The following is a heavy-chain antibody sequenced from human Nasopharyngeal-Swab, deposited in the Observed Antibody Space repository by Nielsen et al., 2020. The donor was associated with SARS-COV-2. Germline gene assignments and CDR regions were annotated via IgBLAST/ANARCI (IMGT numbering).Heavy chain of an antibody. CDR2: VNQDGSRT. J-gene: IGHJ4*02. V-gene: IGHV3-74*01. CDR3: VKHQGSSSDQ. CDR1: GFTFRNYG. Sequence: GESLKISCSASGFTFRNYGMHWVRQAPGKGLVWVSRVNQDGSRTDYADSVRGRFTISRDNAKNTLYLQMNSLRVEDTAVYYCVKHQGSSSDQWGQGTLVTVSS.